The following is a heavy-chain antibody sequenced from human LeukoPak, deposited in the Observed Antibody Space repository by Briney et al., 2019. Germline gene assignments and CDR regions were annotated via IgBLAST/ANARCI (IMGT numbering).Heavy chain of an antibody. Sequence: RGSLRLSCAASGFTFSSYDMHWVRQATGKGLEWVSAISAAGDTYYLDSVKGRFTISRENAKNSLYLQMNSLRAGDTAVYYCVALGDRIYWGQGTLVTVSS. CDR3: VALGDRIY. CDR2: ISAAGDT. CDR1: GFTFSSYD. J-gene: IGHJ4*02. D-gene: IGHD2-21*02. V-gene: IGHV3-13*01.